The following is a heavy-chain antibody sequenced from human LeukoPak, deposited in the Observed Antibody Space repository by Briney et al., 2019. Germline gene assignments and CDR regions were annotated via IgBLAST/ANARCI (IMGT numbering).Heavy chain of an antibody. J-gene: IGHJ4*02. Sequence: PGRSLRLSCAASGFTFSNYAMHWVRQTPGKGLEWVAVISYDGSNKYYADSVKGRFTISRDNAKNMLYLQVNSLRAEDTAVYYCATRQGGNPAYWGQGTLVTVSS. D-gene: IGHD1-14*01. CDR2: ISYDGSNK. CDR3: ATRQGGNPAY. V-gene: IGHV3-30-3*01. CDR1: GFTFSNYA.